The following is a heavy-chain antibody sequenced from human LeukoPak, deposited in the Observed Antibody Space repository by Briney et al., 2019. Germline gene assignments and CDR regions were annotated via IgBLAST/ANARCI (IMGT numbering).Heavy chain of an antibody. D-gene: IGHD5-24*01. CDR3: ARSYSPGVLQFVIRWFDP. J-gene: IGHJ5*02. CDR1: GGSFSGYY. V-gene: IGHV4-34*01. CDR2: INHSGST. Sequence: KSSETLSLTCAVYGGSFSGYYWSWIRQPPGKGLEWIGEINHSGSTNYNPSLKSRVTISVDTSKNQFSLKLSSVTAADTAVYYCARSYSPGVLQFVIRWFDPWGQGTLVTVSS.